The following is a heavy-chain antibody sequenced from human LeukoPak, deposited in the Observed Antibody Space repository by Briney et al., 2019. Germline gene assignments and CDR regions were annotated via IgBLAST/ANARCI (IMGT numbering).Heavy chain of an antibody. Sequence: PGGSLRLSCVASGFTISDYPMNWVRQPPGKGLEWVSLISTSGLTYYADSVKGRFTISRDNSKNTLYLQMSGLRAEDTAVYYCAKERAGYTNPYYFDYWGQGTLVTVSS. V-gene: IGHV3-23*01. CDR1: GFTISDYP. J-gene: IGHJ4*02. D-gene: IGHD3-16*02. CDR3: AKERAGYTNPYYFDY. CDR2: ISTSGLT.